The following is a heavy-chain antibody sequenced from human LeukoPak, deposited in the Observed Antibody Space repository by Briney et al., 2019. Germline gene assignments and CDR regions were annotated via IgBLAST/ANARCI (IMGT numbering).Heavy chain of an antibody. CDR3: AARFYDILTGNYCYGMDV. V-gene: IGHV1-69*06. CDR1: GGTFSSYA. CDR2: IIPIFGTA. D-gene: IGHD3-9*01. J-gene: IGHJ6*04. Sequence: SVKVSCKASGGTFSSYAISWVRQAPGQGLEWMGGIIPIFGTANYAQKFQGRVTITADKSTSTAYMELSSLRSEDTAVYYCAARFYDILTGNYCYGMDVWGKGTTVTVSS.